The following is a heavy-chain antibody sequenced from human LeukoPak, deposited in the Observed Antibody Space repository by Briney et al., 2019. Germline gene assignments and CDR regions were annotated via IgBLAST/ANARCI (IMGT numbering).Heavy chain of an antibody. V-gene: IGHV4-59*08. CDR3: ARGTPSYYDILTGYYRVLNFDY. J-gene: IGHJ4*02. CDR2: IYYSGST. D-gene: IGHD3-9*01. Sequence: SETLSLTCTVSGGSISSYYWSWIRQPPGKGLEWIGYIYYSGSTNYNPSLKSRVTISVDTSKNQFSLKLSSVTAADTVVYYCARGTPSYYDILTGYYRVLNFDYWGQGTLVTVSS. CDR1: GGSISSYY.